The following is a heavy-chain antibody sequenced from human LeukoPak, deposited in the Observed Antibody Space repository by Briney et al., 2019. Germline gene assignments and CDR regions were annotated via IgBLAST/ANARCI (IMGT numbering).Heavy chain of an antibody. Sequence: GASVKVSCKASGYTFTSYGISWVRQAPRQGLEWMGWISAYNGNTNYAQKLQGRVTMTTDTSTSTAYMELRSLRSDDTAVYYCARVSRDLYCSGGSCYSDYYYYGMDVWGQGTTVTVSS. J-gene: IGHJ6*02. CDR3: ARVSRDLYCSGGSCYSDYYYYGMDV. CDR1: GYTFTSYG. CDR2: ISAYNGNT. V-gene: IGHV1-18*01. D-gene: IGHD2-15*01.